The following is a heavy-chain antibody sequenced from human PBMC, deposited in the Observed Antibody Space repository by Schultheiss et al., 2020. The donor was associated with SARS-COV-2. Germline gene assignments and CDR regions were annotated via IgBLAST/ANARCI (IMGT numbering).Heavy chain of an antibody. CDR3: ARAGAYDFWSGADYYMDV. CDR1: EFTFRTCA. D-gene: IGHD3-3*01. Sequence: GVLKISCVASEFTFRTCAMTWVRQAPGKGLEWVSRINSDGSSTSYADSVKGRFTISRDNAKNTLYLQMNSLRAEDTAVYYCARAGAYDFWSGADYYMDVWGKGTTVTVSS. V-gene: IGHV3-74*01. J-gene: IGHJ6*03. CDR2: INSDGSST.